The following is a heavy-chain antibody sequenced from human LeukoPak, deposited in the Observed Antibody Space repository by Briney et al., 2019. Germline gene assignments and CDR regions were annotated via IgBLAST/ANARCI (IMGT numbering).Heavy chain of an antibody. CDR3: AKDRYSSSWYAIDY. D-gene: IGHD6-13*01. Sequence: QPGGSLRLFCAASGFTFSSYWMHWVRQAPGKGLVWVSRISSDGSSTTYADSVKGRFTISRDNAKNSLYLQMNSLRAEDTALYYCAKDRYSSSWYAIDYWGQGTLVTVSS. J-gene: IGHJ4*02. CDR1: GFTFSSYW. V-gene: IGHV3-74*01. CDR2: ISSDGSST.